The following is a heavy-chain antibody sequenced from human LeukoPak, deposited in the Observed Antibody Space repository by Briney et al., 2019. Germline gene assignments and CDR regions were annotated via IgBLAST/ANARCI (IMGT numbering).Heavy chain of an antibody. D-gene: IGHD2-15*01. CDR3: TRRPPRNCRGNRCGDY. Sequence: GASVKVSCKASGYTFTDYDINWVRQATGQGLEWMGWMNPNSGATGYAEKFQGRVTMTRSTSISVAYMGLSSLTSEDTAVYYCTRRPPRNCRGNRCGDYWGQGPLVTVSS. CDR1: GYTFTDYD. J-gene: IGHJ4*02. CDR2: MNPNSGAT. V-gene: IGHV1-8*01.